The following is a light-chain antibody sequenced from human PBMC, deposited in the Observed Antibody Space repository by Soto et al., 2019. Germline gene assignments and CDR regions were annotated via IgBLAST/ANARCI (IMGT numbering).Light chain of an antibody. J-gene: IGKJ3*01. CDR2: AAS. CDR3: QKYNIAPFFT. Sequence: DFQMTQSPSSLSASVGDRVTITCRASQGISTYLAWYQQKPGKGPNLLIYAASALQSGVPSRFSGGGSGTEFTLTISSLQPEDVATYYCQKYNIAPFFTFGPGTKVEIK. V-gene: IGKV1-27*01. CDR1: QGISTY.